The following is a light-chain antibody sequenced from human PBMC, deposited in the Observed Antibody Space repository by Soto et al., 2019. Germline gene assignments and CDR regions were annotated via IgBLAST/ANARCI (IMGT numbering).Light chain of an antibody. CDR2: KAS. CDR3: QQYNSYRYT. V-gene: IGKV1-5*03. Sequence: DIQMTQSPSTLSASVGDRVTITCRASQSISSWLAWYQQKPGKAPNLLIYKASTLESGVPSRFSGSGSVTEFTLTIISLQPDDSATYYCQQYNSYRYTFGQVTKLEIK. CDR1: QSISSW. J-gene: IGKJ2*01.